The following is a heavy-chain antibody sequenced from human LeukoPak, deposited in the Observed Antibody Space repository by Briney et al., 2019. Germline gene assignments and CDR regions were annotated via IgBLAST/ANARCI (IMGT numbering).Heavy chain of an antibody. D-gene: IGHD3-10*01. CDR3: AREFVRVNAFDI. CDR1: GGSFSGYY. J-gene: IGHJ3*02. CDR2: IYYSGST. V-gene: IGHV4-34*01. Sequence: PSEALSLTCAGYGGSFSGYYWSWIRQTPGYVLEWSGYIYYSGSTYYNPSLKSRITVSVDTSKAQFSLKLSSVIAADTAVYFCAREFVRVNAFDIWGQGTMVTVSS.